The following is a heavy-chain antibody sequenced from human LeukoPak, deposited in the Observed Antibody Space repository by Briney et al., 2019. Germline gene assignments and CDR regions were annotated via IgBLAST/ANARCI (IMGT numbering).Heavy chain of an antibody. CDR1: GFTFSSYW. Sequence: GGSLRLSCAASGFTFSSYWMHWVRQAPGRGLEWVSSISSTSSYIYYADSVKGRFTISRDNAKNSLYLQMNSLRAEDTAVYYCAREDNYYGSGTPFDYWGQGALVTVSS. D-gene: IGHD3-10*01. V-gene: IGHV3-21*01. CDR2: ISSTSSYI. J-gene: IGHJ4*02. CDR3: AREDNYYGSGTPFDY.